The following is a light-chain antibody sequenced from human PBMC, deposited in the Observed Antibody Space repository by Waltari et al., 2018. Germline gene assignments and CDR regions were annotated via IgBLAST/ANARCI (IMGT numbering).Light chain of an antibody. V-gene: IGLV2-11*01. Sequence: QSALTQPRSVSGSPGQSVTISCTGTSSDVGGYNYVSWYQQPPGKAPKLMIYDFSKRPSGVPYRFSGSKSGNPASLTISGLQAEDEADYYCCSYAGSYRKVFGTGTKVTVL. CDR1: SSDVGGYNY. CDR3: CSYAGSYRKV. CDR2: DFS. J-gene: IGLJ1*01.